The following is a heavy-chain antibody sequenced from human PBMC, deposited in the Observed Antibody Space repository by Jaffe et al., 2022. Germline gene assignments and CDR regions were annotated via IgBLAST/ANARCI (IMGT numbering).Heavy chain of an antibody. CDR1: GGSISSGSYY. J-gene: IGHJ3*02. Sequence: QVQLQESGPGLVKPSQTLSLTCTVSGGSISSGSYYWSWIRQPAGKGLEWIGRIYTSGSTNYNPSLKSRVTISVDTSKNQFSLKLSSVTAADTAVYYCARDPDNDAFDIWGQGTMVTVSS. D-gene: IGHD3-9*01. CDR2: IYTSGST. V-gene: IGHV4-61*02. CDR3: ARDPDNDAFDI.